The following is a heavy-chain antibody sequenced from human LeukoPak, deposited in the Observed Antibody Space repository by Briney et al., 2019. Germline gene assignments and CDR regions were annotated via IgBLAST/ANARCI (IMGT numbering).Heavy chain of an antibody. V-gene: IGHV4-4*07. Sequence: SETLSLTCTVSGGSISSYYWSWIRQPAGKGLEWIGRIYTSGSTYYNPSLKSRVTISVDTSKNQFSLKLSSVTAADTAVYYCAKGLYYYGSGSSLSGDDAFDIWGQGTMVTVSS. CDR3: AKGLYYYGSGSSLSGDDAFDI. CDR1: GGSISSYY. J-gene: IGHJ3*02. D-gene: IGHD3-10*01. CDR2: IYTSGST.